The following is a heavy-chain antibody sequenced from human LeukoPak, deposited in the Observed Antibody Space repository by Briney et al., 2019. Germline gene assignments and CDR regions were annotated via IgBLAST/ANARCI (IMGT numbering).Heavy chain of an antibody. CDR1: GFTFSSYS. CDR3: TTDRGGVDYGDPFRHFDY. J-gene: IGHJ4*02. D-gene: IGHD4-17*01. CDR2: IKSKTDGGTT. Sequence: PGGSLRLSCAASGFTFSSYSMNWVRQAPGKGLEWVGRIKSKTDGGTTDYAAPVKGRFTISRDDSKNTLYLQMNSLKTEDTAVYYCTTDRGGVDYGDPFRHFDYWGQGTLVTVSS. V-gene: IGHV3-15*01.